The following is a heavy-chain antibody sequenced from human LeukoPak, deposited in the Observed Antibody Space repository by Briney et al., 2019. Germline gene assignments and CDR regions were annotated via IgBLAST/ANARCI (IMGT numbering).Heavy chain of an antibody. J-gene: IGHJ4*02. D-gene: IGHD5-12*01. V-gene: IGHV3-21*01. Sequence: GGSLRLSCAASGFTFSSYSMNWVRQAPAKGLEWVSSISSSSSYIYYADSVNGRFTISSENAKNTLYLLMISLIAEDPAVDYFARAIVATNIDYWGEGALVTVSS. CDR2: ISSSSSYI. CDR1: GFTFSSYS. CDR3: ARAIVATNIDY.